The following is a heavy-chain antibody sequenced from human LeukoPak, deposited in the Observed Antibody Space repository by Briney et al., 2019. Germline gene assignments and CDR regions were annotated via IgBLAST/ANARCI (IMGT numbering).Heavy chain of an antibody. Sequence: GGSLRLSCTASGFTFGDYAMSWFRQAPGKGLEWVGFIRSKAYGGTTEYAASVKGRFTISRDDSKSIAYLQMNSLKTEDTAVYYCTRDWRGYGDYAVDAFDIWGQGTMATVSS. J-gene: IGHJ3*02. CDR1: GFTFGDYA. CDR2: IRSKAYGGTT. D-gene: IGHD4-17*01. CDR3: TRDWRGYGDYAVDAFDI. V-gene: IGHV3-49*03.